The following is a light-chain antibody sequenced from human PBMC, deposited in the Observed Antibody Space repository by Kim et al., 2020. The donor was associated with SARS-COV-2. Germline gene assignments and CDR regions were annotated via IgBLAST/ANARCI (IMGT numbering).Light chain of an antibody. Sequence: VSPGERATLSCRASQSVSSNLAWYQQKPGQAPRLLIYGASTRATGIPARFSGSGSGTEFTLTISSLQSEDFAVYYCQQYNNWLTFGGGTKVEIK. J-gene: IGKJ4*01. V-gene: IGKV3-15*01. CDR1: QSVSSN. CDR3: QQYNNWLT. CDR2: GAS.